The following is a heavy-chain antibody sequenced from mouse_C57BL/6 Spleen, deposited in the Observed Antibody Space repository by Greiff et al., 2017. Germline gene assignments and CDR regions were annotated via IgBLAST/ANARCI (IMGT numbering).Heavy chain of an antibody. V-gene: IGHV1-64*01. D-gene: IGHD2-4*01. J-gene: IGHJ4*01. CDR2: IHPNSGST. CDR3: ARRGDYDGGYYAMDY. CDR1: GYTFTSYW. Sequence: QVQLKQPGAELVKPGASVKLSCKASGYTFTSYWMHWVKQRPGQGLEWIGMIHPNSGSTNYNEKFKSKATLTVDKSSSTAYMQLSSLTSEDSAVYYCARRGDYDGGYYAMDYWGQGTSVTVSS.